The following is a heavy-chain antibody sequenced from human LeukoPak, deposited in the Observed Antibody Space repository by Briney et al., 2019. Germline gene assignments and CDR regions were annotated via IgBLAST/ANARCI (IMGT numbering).Heavy chain of an antibody. CDR1: GFTVSSNY. V-gene: IGHV3-53*01. J-gene: IGHJ4*02. Sequence: GGSLRLSCAASGFTVSSNYMTWVRQAPGEGLECVSVISSGGNTYYADSVKGRFTISRDNSKNTLYLQMNSLRAEDTAVYYCARLTYWGQGTLVTVSS. CDR3: ARLTY. CDR2: ISSGGNT.